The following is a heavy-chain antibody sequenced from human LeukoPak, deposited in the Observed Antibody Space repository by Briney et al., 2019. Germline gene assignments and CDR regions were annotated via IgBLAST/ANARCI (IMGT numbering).Heavy chain of an antibody. CDR3: AGLGVGIAVAVTGLDI. Sequence: GESLKISCKGSGYSFTSYWIGWVRQMPGKGLEWMGIIYPGDSDTRYSPSFQGLVTISADKSISTAYLQWSSLKASDTAMYYCAGLGVGIAVAVTGLDIWGQGTMVTVSS. J-gene: IGHJ3*02. CDR1: GYSFTSYW. CDR2: IYPGDSDT. D-gene: IGHD6-19*01. V-gene: IGHV5-51*01.